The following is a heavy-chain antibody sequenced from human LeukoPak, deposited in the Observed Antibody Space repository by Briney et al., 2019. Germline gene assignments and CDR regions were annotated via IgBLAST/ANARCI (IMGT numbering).Heavy chain of an antibody. V-gene: IGHV3-48*04. D-gene: IGHD3-10*01. CDR1: GFTFSLYT. J-gene: IGHJ4*02. CDR2: ISSSSSTI. CDR3: AREGDLGFGD. Sequence: GGSLRLSCAASGFTFSLYTMNWVRQAPGKGLEWVSFISSSSSTIYYADSVKGRFTISRDNAKNSLYLQMNSLRAEDTAVYYCAREGDLGFGDWGQGSLVTVSS.